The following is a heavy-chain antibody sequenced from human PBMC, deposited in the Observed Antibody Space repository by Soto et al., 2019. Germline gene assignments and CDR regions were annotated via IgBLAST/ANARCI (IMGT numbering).Heavy chain of an antibody. V-gene: IGHV4-4*07. CDR2: IYASGST. J-gene: IGHJ4*02. D-gene: IGHD3-3*01. CDR3: AKVTSSGYFTY. Sequence: QVQLQESGPRLVKPSETLSLTCTVSGGSISGDYWTWIRQPAGKGLEWIGRIYASGSTNYNPSLKSRVTSSVDTSKSQFSLRLTSVNAADTAIYYCAKVTSSGYFTYWGQAILVTVSS. CDR1: GGSISGDY.